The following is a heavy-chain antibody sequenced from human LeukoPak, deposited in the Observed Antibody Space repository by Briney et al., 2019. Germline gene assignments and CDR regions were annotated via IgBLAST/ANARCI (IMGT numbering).Heavy chain of an antibody. V-gene: IGHV1-18*01. CDR3: ARAPLGYYYYYMDV. J-gene: IGHJ6*03. CDR2: ISAYNGNT. CDR1: GYTFTSYG. Sequence: ASVKVSCKASGYTFTSYGISWVRQAPGQGLEWMGWISAYNGNTNYAQKFQGRVTMTRDTSISTAYMELSRLRSDDTAVYYCARAPLGYYYYYMDVWGKGTTVTISS.